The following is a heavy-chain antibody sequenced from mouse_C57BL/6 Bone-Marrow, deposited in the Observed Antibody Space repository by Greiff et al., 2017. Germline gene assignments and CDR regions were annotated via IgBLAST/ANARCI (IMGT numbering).Heavy chain of an antibody. V-gene: IGHV5-4*01. CDR1: GFTFSSYA. CDR3: ARTTVVATYYYAMDY. D-gene: IGHD1-1*01. CDR2: ISDGGSYT. Sequence: EVQVVESGGGLVKPGGSLKLSCAASGFTFSSYAMSWVRQTPEKRLEWVATISDGGSYTYYPDNVKGRFTISRDNAKNNLYLQMSHLKSEDTAMYYCARTTVVATYYYAMDYWGQGTSVTVSS. J-gene: IGHJ4*01.